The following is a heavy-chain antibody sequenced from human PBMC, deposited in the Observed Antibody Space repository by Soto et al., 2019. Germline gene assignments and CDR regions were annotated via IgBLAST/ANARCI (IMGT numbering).Heavy chain of an antibody. CDR2: ISGGGIST. Sequence: EVQLLESGGGLVQPGGSLTLSCAASGFTFSSYAMSWVRQAPGKGLEWVSAISGGGISTYYADSVRGRFTISRDNSRNTLYLQMNRLRAEDTAVYYCAKDAMTMVRGANNWFDPWGQGSLVTVSS. CDR3: AKDAMTMVRGANNWFDP. V-gene: IGHV3-23*01. D-gene: IGHD3-10*01. J-gene: IGHJ5*02. CDR1: GFTFSSYA.